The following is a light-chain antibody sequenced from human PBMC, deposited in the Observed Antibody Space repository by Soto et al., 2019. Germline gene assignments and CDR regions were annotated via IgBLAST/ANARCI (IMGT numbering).Light chain of an antibody. CDR3: QQYSSSPWT. CDR1: QSVSSSY. CDR2: AAS. J-gene: IGKJ1*01. V-gene: IGKV3-20*01. Sequence: EIVLTQSPGTLSLSPGERVALSCRASQSVSSSYLAWYQQKPRQAPRLLIYAASSRATGIPDRFSGSGSGTDFTLTISRLEPEDFAVYYCQQYSSSPWTFGQGTKVEI.